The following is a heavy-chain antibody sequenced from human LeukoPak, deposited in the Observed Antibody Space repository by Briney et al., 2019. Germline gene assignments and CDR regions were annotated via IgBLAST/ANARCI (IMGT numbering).Heavy chain of an antibody. CDR1: GYSISSGYY. CDR2: IDHSGST. D-gene: IGHD2-15*01. Sequence: PSETLSLTCNVSGYSISSGYYWGWIRQPPGKGLEGIASIDHSGSTYHNPSLKSRVTLSVDMPTNQFSLKLNSVTAADTAVYYCARDKGGVVVVAGTRDDGFGIWGQGTMVTVSS. CDR3: ARDKGGVVVVAGTRDDGFGI. V-gene: IGHV4-38-2*02. J-gene: IGHJ3*02.